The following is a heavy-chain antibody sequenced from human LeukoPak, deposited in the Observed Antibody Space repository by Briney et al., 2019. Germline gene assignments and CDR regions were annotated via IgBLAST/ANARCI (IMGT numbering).Heavy chain of an antibody. Sequence: ASVKVSCKASGYTFIRYVVHWVRQAPGQRREWMGWINAGNGGTKYSQNFQGRVTITWDRSANTAYMELSSLTSEDTALYYCVRDGCGDTCYPGGYWGQGTLVAVSS. J-gene: IGHJ4*02. CDR1: GYTFIRYV. D-gene: IGHD2-21*01. CDR2: INAGNGGT. V-gene: IGHV1-3*01. CDR3: VRDGCGDTCYPGGY.